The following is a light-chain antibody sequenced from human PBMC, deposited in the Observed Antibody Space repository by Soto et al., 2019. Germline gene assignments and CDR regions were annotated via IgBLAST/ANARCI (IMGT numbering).Light chain of an antibody. J-gene: IGLJ3*02. CDR2: EVS. Sequence: QSALTQPPSASGSRGQSVTISCTGTSSDVGGYNYVSWYQQHPGKAPKLMIYEVSKRPSGVPDRFPGSKSGNTASLTVSGLQPEDEADYYCSAYAGSNNLGVFGGGTKLTLL. CDR3: SAYAGSNNLGV. CDR1: SSDVGGYNY. V-gene: IGLV2-8*01.